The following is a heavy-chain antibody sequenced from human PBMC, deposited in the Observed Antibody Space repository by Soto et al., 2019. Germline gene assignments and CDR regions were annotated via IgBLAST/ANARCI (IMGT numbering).Heavy chain of an antibody. Sequence: SLRLSCEASGFVFTNFWMHWVRHVPGKGLVWVARIDTSGHSTNYAESVKGRFTISRDNAENTVSLQMNSLRVEDTGVYYCAKDICFFALWGEGSKVPVS. CDR3: AKDICFFAL. J-gene: IGHJ4*02. CDR1: GFVFTNFW. V-gene: IGHV3-74*01. CDR2: IDTSGHST. D-gene: IGHD3-3*01.